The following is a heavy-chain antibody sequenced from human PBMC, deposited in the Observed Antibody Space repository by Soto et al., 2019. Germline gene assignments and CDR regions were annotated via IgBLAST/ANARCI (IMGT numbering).Heavy chain of an antibody. Sequence: PSENLSPTSTISGPSISNSTYYWCWIRHPPGKGFEWIGVVYYSENTYYNPSLKSRVTISVDTSKNLFSLKLSSVTAADTAVYYCARTDVLLWFGELLGSYYGMDVWGQGTTVT. J-gene: IGHJ6*02. CDR1: GPSISNSTYY. D-gene: IGHD3-10*01. CDR2: VYYSENT. CDR3: ARTDVLLWFGELLGSYYGMDV. V-gene: IGHV4-39*02.